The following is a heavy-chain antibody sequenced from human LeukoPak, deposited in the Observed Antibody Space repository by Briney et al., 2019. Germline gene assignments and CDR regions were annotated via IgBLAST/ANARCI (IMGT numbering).Heavy chain of an antibody. CDR2: IKSKTDGGTT. CDR1: GFTFSNAW. CDR3: TTDLGGYDSSGYPDY. Sequence: GGSLRLSCAASGFTFSNAWMSWVRQAPGKGLEWVGRIKSKTDGGTTDYAAPVKGRFTISRDDSKNTLYLQMNSLKTEDTAVYYCTTDLGGYDSSGYPDYWGQGTLVTVSS. V-gene: IGHV3-15*01. D-gene: IGHD3-22*01. J-gene: IGHJ4*02.